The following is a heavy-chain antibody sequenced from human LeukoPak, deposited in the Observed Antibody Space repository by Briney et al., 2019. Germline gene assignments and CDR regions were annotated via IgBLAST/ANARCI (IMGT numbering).Heavy chain of an antibody. J-gene: IGHJ4*02. D-gene: IGHD1-26*01. CDR1: GYTFTSYG. CDR3: ARGPLVSGGSYRDDY. CDR2: ISAYNGNT. V-gene: IGHV1-18*01. Sequence: AASVKVSCKASGYTFTSYGISWVRQAPGQGLEWMGWISAYNGNTNYAQKPQGRVTMTTDTSTSTAYMELRSLRSDDTAVYYCARGPLVSGGSYRDDYWGQGTLVTVSS.